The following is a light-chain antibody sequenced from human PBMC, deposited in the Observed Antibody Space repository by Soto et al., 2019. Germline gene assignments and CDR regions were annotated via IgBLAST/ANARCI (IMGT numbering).Light chain of an antibody. CDR1: QSIRNK. V-gene: IGKV1-39*01. J-gene: IGKJ1*01. CDR3: QQSYSIVWT. CDR2: AAS. Sequence: DIQMTQSPSTLSAYVGDGVTITCRASQSIRNKLNWYQQKPGKAPKLLIYAASSLQSGVPSRFSGSGSGTDFTLTISSLQPEDFATYYCQQSYSIVWTFGQGTKVDIK.